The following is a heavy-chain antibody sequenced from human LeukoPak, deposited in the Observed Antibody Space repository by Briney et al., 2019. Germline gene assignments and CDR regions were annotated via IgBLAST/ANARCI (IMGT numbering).Heavy chain of an antibody. CDR2: ISGSGGST. CDR1: GFTFSNYA. Sequence: PGGSLRLSCAASGFTFSNYAMSWVRQAPGKGLEWVSAISGSGGSTYYAESVKGRFTISRDNSKNTLYLQMNSLRAEDTAVYYCAKAAGIVGASGYFDYWGQGTQVTASS. D-gene: IGHD1-26*01. CDR3: AKAAGIVGASGYFDY. V-gene: IGHV3-23*01. J-gene: IGHJ4*02.